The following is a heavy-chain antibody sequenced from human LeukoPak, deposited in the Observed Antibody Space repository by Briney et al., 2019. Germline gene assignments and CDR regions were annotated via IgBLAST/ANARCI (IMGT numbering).Heavy chain of an antibody. V-gene: IGHV4-39*01. Sequence: PSETLSLTCTVSGGSISSSTYYWGWIRQPPGKGLEWIGSIYYSGSTHYNPSLRSRVSISVDTSKNQFSLNLTSVTAADTAVYYCARPNSSGYPYYFDYWGQGTLVTVSS. CDR3: ARPNSSGYPYYFDY. D-gene: IGHD3-22*01. CDR1: GGSISSSTYY. CDR2: IYYSGST. J-gene: IGHJ4*02.